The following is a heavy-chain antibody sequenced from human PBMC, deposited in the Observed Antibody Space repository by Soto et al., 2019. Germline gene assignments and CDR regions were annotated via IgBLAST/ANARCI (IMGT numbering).Heavy chain of an antibody. J-gene: IGHJ4*02. V-gene: IGHV3-74*01. CDR1: GFTFSSYW. Sequence: EVQLAESGGGLVQPGGSLRLSCAASGFTFSSYWMHWVRQAPGKGLVWVSRINSDGSSTSYADSVKGRFTISRDNAKNTLYLQMNSLRAEDTAVYYCASPEYYGGNSGADYWGQGTLVTVSS. CDR2: INSDGSST. D-gene: IGHD4-17*01. CDR3: ASPEYYGGNSGADY.